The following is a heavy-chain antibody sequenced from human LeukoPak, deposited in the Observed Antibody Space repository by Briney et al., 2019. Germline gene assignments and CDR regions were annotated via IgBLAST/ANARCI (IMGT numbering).Heavy chain of an antibody. CDR1: GFSFSSYW. CDR3: ASSHDSSGND. CDR2: IKYDGSHK. D-gene: IGHD3-22*01. V-gene: IGHV3-7*01. J-gene: IGHJ4*02. Sequence: PGGSLRLSCVASGFSFSSYWMAWVRQAPGKGLEWVANIKYDGSHKYYVDSAKGRFTISRDNAKNSVYLQMNSLRVDDTAVYFCASSHDSSGNDWGQGTMVTVSS.